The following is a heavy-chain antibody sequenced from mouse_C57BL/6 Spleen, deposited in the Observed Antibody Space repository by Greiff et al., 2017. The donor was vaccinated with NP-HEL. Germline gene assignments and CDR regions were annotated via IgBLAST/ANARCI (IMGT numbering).Heavy chain of an antibody. V-gene: IGHV1-50*01. CDR3: AGSSYGNFDY. Sequence: QVQLQQPGAELVKPGASVKLSCKASGYTFTSYWMQWVKQRPGQGLEWIGEIDPSDSYTNYNQKFKGKATLTVDTSSSTAYMQLSSLTSEDSAVYYCAGSSYGNFDYWGQGTTLTVSS. D-gene: IGHD2-1*01. CDR2: IDPSDSYT. CDR1: GYTFTSYW. J-gene: IGHJ2*01.